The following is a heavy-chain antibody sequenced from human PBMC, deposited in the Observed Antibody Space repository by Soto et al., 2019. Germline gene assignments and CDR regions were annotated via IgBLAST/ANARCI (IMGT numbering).Heavy chain of an antibody. V-gene: IGHV4-61*01. CDR2: LYNSGST. CDR1: GGSVSSGSYY. CDR3: ARPLYGCGPIDV. D-gene: IGHD3-16*01. Sequence: QVQLQESGPGLVKPSETLSLTCTVSGGSVSSGSYYWSWIRQPPGKGLEWIGYLYNSGSTNYNPSLKSRVAIPVDTSKNQFALKLSSVTAADTAVYYCARPLYGCGPIDVWGQGTTVTVSS. J-gene: IGHJ6*02.